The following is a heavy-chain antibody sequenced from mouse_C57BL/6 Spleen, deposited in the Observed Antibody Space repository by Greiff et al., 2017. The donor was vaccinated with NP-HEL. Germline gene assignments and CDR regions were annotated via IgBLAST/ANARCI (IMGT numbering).Heavy chain of an antibody. Sequence: QVQLQQSGAELVRPGASVTLSCKASGYTFTDYEMHWVKQTPVHGLEWIGAIDPETGGTAYNQKFKGKAILTADKSSSTAYMELRSLTSEDSAVYYCTRRDDGYYVRDYWGQGTTLTVSS. D-gene: IGHD2-3*01. CDR2: IDPETGGT. V-gene: IGHV1-15*01. J-gene: IGHJ2*01. CDR3: TRRDDGYYVRDY. CDR1: GYTFTDYE.